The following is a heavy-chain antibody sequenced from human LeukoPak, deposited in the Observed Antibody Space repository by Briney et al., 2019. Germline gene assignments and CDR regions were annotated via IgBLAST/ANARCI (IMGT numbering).Heavy chain of an antibody. Sequence: SVKVSCKASGGTFSSYAISWVRQAPGQGLEWMGGIIPIFGTANYAQKFQGRVTITADESTSTAYMELSSLRSEDTAVYYCARDAFLERIGFCFDYWGQGTLVTVSS. J-gene: IGHJ4*02. CDR3: ARDAFLERIGFCFDY. CDR2: IIPIFGTA. CDR1: GGTFSSYA. V-gene: IGHV1-69*13. D-gene: IGHD3-3*02.